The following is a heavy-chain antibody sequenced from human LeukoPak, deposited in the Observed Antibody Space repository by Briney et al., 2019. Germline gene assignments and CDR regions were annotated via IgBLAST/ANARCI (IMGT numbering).Heavy chain of an antibody. D-gene: IGHD3-22*01. J-gene: IGHJ4*02. V-gene: IGHV3-23*01. Sequence: PGGSLRLSCAASGFTFSSYAMSWVRQAPGKGLGWVSAISGSGGSTYYADSVKGRFTISRDNSKNTLYLQMNSLRAEDTAVYYCANEGLYYYDSSGSQGPDYWGQGTLVTVSS. CDR2: ISGSGGST. CDR3: ANEGLYYYDSSGSQGPDY. CDR1: GFTFSSYA.